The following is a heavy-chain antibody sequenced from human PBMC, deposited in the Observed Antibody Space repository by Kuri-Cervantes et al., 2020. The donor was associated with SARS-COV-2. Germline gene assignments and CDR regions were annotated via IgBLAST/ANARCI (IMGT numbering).Heavy chain of an antibody. Sequence: SVKVSCKASGGTFSSYAISWVRQAPGQGLEWMGRIIPIFGTANYAQKFQGRVTIIADESTSAAYMELSRLRSDDTAVYYCARGSITIFGVVTSFDYWGQGTLVTVSS. J-gene: IGHJ4*02. CDR3: ARGSITIFGVVTSFDY. V-gene: IGHV1-69*13. CDR1: GGTFSSYA. CDR2: IIPIFGTA. D-gene: IGHD3-3*01.